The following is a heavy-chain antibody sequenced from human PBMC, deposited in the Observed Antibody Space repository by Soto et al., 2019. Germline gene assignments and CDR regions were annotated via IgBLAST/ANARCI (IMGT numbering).Heavy chain of an antibody. J-gene: IGHJ6*02. CDR2: ISSSSSFI. CDR3: AGDGRYCSGGSSYEVYYGMDV. Sequence: GGSLRLSCAASGFTFSSYSMNWVRQAPGKGLEWVSSISSSSSFIYYADSVKGRFTISRDNAKNSLYLQMNSLRAEGTAVYYCAGDGRYCSGGSSYEVYYGMDVWGQGTTVTVSS. V-gene: IGHV3-21*01. D-gene: IGHD2-15*01. CDR1: GFTFSSYS.